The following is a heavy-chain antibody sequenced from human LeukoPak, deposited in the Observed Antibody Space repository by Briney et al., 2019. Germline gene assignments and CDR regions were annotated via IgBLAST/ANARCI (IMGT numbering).Heavy chain of an antibody. J-gene: IGHJ4*02. CDR2: IQYDGSNK. Sequence: GGSLRLSCVASGFTFSSYGMHWVRQAPGKGLEWVAFIQYDGSNKYYADSVKGRFTISRDNSKNTLYLQMNSLRAEDTAVYYCANWNSPTVVDYWGQGTLVTVSS. D-gene: IGHD1/OR15-1a*01. CDR3: ANWNSPTVVDY. CDR1: GFTFSSYG. V-gene: IGHV3-30*02.